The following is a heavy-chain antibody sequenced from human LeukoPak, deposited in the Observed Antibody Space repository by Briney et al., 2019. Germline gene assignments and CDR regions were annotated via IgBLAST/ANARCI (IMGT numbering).Heavy chain of an antibody. V-gene: IGHV6-1*01. CDR2: TYYRSKWYN. D-gene: IGHD5-18*01. Sequence: SQTLSLTCAISGDSVSSNSAAWNWIRQSPSRGLEWLGRTYYRSKWYNDYAVSVKSRITINPDTSKNQFSLQLNSVTPEDTAVYYCARGYSYGYGRFAPGYYYMDVWGKGTTVTVSS. J-gene: IGHJ6*03. CDR1: GDSVSSNSAA. CDR3: ARGYSYGYGRFAPGYYYMDV.